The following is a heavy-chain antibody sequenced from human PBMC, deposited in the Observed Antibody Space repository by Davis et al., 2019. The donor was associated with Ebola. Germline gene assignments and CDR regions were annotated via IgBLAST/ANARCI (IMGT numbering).Heavy chain of an antibody. J-gene: IGHJ6*02. V-gene: IGHV3-23*01. CDR1: GFTFSTYA. Sequence: GESLKISCAASGFTFSTYAMSWVRQAPGKGLEWVSSFGGGGASTYYADSVKGRFTISRDNAKNTLYLQMNSLRAEDTAVYYCARDAYGCSSTSCYYYYGMDVWGQGTTVTVSS. CDR2: FGGGGAST. CDR3: ARDAYGCSSTSCYYYYGMDV. D-gene: IGHD2-2*01.